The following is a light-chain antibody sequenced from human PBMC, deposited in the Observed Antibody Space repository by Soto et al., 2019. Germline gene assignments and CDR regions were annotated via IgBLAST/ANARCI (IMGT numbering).Light chain of an antibody. CDR1: QSVSSSY. Sequence: EIVLTQSPATLSLSPGERATLSCRASQSVSSSYLAWYQQKPGQTPRVLIYAASTRATGIPGRFTGIGSGTEFTLTISSLQSEDFAVYYCQQYHQWPITFGQGTRLEIK. J-gene: IGKJ5*01. CDR2: AAS. CDR3: QQYHQWPIT. V-gene: IGKV3-15*01.